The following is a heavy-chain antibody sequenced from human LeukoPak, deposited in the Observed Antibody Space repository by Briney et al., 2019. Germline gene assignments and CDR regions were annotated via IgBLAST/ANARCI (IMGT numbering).Heavy chain of an antibody. Sequence: PSETLSLTCTVSGGSISSSSYYWGWIRQPPGKGLEWVSYISSSGSTIYYADSVKGRFTISRDNAKNSLYLQMNSLRAEDTAVYYCAREGGFITDAFDIWGQGTMVTVSS. D-gene: IGHD3-16*02. J-gene: IGHJ3*02. V-gene: IGHV3-11*01. CDR3: AREGGFITDAFDI. CDR1: GGSISSSSYY. CDR2: ISSSGSTI.